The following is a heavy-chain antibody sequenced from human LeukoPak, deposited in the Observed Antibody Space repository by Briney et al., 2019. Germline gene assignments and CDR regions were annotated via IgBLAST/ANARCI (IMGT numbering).Heavy chain of an antibody. CDR1: GYTFTGYY. J-gene: IGHJ4*02. Sequence: ASVQVSCKASGYTFTGYYMHWVRQAPGQGLEWMGRINPNSGGTNYAQKFQGRVTMTRDTSISTAYMELSRLRSDDTAVYYCARDYYDSSGGFDYWGQGTLVTVSS. CDR3: ARDYYDSSGGFDY. V-gene: IGHV1-2*06. D-gene: IGHD3-22*01. CDR2: INPNSGGT.